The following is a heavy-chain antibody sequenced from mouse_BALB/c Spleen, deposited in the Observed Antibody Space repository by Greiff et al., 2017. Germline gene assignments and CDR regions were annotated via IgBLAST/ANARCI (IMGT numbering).Heavy chain of an antibody. CDR1: GFTFTDYY. Sequence: EVKLVESGGGLVQPGGSLRLSCATSGFTFTDYYMSWVRQPPGKALEWLGFIRNKANGYTTEYSASVKGRFTISRDNSQSILYLQMNTLRAEDSATYYCARDTGYAFDYWGQGTTLTVSS. CDR3: ARDTGYAFDY. J-gene: IGHJ2*01. CDR2: IRNKANGYTT. D-gene: IGHD2-2*01. V-gene: IGHV7-3*02.